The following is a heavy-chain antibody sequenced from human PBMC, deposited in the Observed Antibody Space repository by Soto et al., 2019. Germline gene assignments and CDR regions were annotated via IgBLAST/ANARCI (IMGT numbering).Heavy chain of an antibody. J-gene: IGHJ4*02. CDR1: GFTFTNYG. V-gene: IGHV1-18*01. CDR3: ARGGSASDFAR. D-gene: IGHD6-6*01. Sequence: EASVKVSCKASGFTFTNYGINWVRQAPGQGLEWLGWISAYNGNTNYAQRPQGRVTLTTDTSTSTGYMELRSLTSDDTAVYYCARGGSASDFARCGPGTLVTVSS. CDR2: ISAYNGNT.